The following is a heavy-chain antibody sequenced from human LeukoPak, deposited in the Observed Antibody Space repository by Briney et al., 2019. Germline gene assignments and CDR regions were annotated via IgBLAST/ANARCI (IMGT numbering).Heavy chain of an antibody. V-gene: IGHV3-21*01. CDR2: IRSSSSYI. D-gene: IGHD2-2*02. J-gene: IGHJ4*02. CDR3: ASGCSTSCNIRHPFDY. Sequence: GVSLRLSCTASRFTSSSYNMKCDRQAPGKALEWVSSIRSSSSYIYYADSVKGRFTISRDNAKNSMYLPMNSLSAEDTAVYYCASGCSTSCNIRHPFDYWGQGTLVTVSS. CDR1: RFTSSSYN.